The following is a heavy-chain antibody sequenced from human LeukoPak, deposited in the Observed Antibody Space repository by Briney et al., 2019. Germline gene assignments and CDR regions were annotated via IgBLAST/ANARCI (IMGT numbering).Heavy chain of an antibody. CDR1: GFTFSSYS. CDR3: ARQNYYDSSGYFTYYYYYGMDV. CDR2: ISSSSSTI. D-gene: IGHD3-22*01. Sequence: RSLRLSCAASGFTFSSYSMNWVRQAPGKGLEWVSYISSSSSTIYYANSVKGRFTISRDNAKNSLYLQMNSLRDEDTAVYYCARQNYYDSSGYFTYYYYYGMDVWGQGTTVTVSS. V-gene: IGHV3-48*02. J-gene: IGHJ6*02.